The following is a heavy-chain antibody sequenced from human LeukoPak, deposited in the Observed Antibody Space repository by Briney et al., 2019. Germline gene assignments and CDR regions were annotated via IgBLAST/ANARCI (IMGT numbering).Heavy chain of an antibody. V-gene: IGHV3-11*01. J-gene: IGHJ4*02. CDR3: AKVSSYDILSGYSDYFDY. Sequence: GGSLRLSCAASGFAYSDYYMSWIRQAPGKGLEWVSYISNTGNTIYYADSVKGRFAISRDNAKNLLYLQMNSLRAEDTAVYYCAKVSSYDILSGYSDYFDYWGQGTLVTVSS. CDR1: GFAYSDYY. D-gene: IGHD3-9*01. CDR2: ISNTGNTI.